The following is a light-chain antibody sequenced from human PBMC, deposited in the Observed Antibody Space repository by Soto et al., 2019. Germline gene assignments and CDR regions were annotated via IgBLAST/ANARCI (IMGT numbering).Light chain of an antibody. CDR1: QSVSSSY. J-gene: IGKJ4*01. CDR2: GAS. CDR3: QYYNNWLAT. V-gene: IGKV3-15*01. Sequence: EIVLTQSPGTLSLSPGERATLSCRASQSVSSSYLAWYQQKPGQAPRLLIYGASTRATGVSARFSGSGSGTEFTLTISSLQSEDFTIYYCQYYNNWLATFGGGTKVDIK.